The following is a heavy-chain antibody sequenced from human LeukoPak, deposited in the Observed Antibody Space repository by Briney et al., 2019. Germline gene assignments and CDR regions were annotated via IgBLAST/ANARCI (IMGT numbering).Heavy chain of an antibody. J-gene: IGHJ5*02. Sequence: PSETLSLTCAVYGGSFSGYYWSWIRQPPGKGLEWIGEINHSGSTNYNPSLKRRVTISVDTSKNKFSLMLSSVTAADAAAFYCARNDCSGGSCYPPASWGQGTLVTVSS. CDR2: INHSGST. V-gene: IGHV4-34*01. CDR3: ARNDCSGGSCYPPAS. CDR1: GGSFSGYY. D-gene: IGHD2-15*01.